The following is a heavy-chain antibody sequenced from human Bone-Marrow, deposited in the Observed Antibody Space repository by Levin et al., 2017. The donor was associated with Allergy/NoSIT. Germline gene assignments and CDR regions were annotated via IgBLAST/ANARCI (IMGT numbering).Heavy chain of an antibody. CDR1: GYSFTGFY. Sequence: ASVKVSCKASGYSFTGFYLHWIRQAPRQGLEWMGWISPNSGGTNYAQKFQGRVTMSRDTSISTAYMVLSRLRSDDTAVYYCSRRPHYYDSSGYYGSHAFDIWGQGTMVTVSS. CDR2: ISPNSGGT. J-gene: IGHJ3*02. CDR3: SRRPHYYDSSGYYGSHAFDI. V-gene: IGHV1-2*02. D-gene: IGHD3-22*01.